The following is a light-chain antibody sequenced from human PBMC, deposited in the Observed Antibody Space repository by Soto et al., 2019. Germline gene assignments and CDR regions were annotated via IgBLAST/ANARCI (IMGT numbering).Light chain of an antibody. CDR2: VAS. J-gene: IGKJ2*01. Sequence: EIVLTQSPGTLSLSPGERATLSCKASQSVSNSYLAWYQQKPGQAPRLLIFVASSRATGIPDRFSGSGSGPDFILTISRLEPEDFAVYYCQQYGSSPYTFGQGTKLEIK. CDR3: QQYGSSPYT. CDR1: QSVSNSY. V-gene: IGKV3-20*01.